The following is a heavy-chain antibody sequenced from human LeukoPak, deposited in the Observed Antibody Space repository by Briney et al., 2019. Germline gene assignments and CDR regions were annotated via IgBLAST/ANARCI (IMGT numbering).Heavy chain of an antibody. J-gene: IGHJ4*02. CDR1: GFTFSASA. CDR2: IYSGGST. CDR3: ARDSAF. Sequence: GGSLRLSCAASGFTFSASAMHWVRQAPGKGLEWVSVIYSGGSTYYADSVKGRFTISRDNSKNTLYLQMNSLRAEDTAVYYCARDSAFWGQGTLVTVSS. V-gene: IGHV3-53*01. D-gene: IGHD3-10*01.